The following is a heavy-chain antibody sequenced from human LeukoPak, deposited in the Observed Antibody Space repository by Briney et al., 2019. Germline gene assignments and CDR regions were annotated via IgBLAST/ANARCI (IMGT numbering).Heavy chain of an antibody. CDR2: IFDSGST. CDR1: GGSFSGYY. CDR3: ARHRSGSSWFAP. J-gene: IGHJ5*02. Sequence: PSETLSLTCAVYGGSFSGYYWSWIRQPPGKGLEWIGYIFDSGSTNYNPSLKSRVTISVDTSKSQFSLRLSSVTAADTAVYYCARHRSGSSWFAPWGQGTLVTVSS. V-gene: IGHV4-59*08. D-gene: IGHD6-19*01.